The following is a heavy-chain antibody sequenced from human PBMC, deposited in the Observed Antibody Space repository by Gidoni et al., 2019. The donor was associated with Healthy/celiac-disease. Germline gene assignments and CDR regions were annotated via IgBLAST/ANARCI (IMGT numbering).Heavy chain of an antibody. CDR3: ARGFGRP. D-gene: IGHD3-3*01. V-gene: IGHV3-7*03. CDR1: GFTFSRYW. CDR2: IKQDGSEK. Sequence: EVQLVESGGGLVQPGGSLSLSCAASGFTFSRYWMSWVRQAPGKGLEWVANIKQDGSEKYYVDSVKGRFTISRDNAKNSLYLQMNSLRAEDTAVYYCARGFGRPWGQGTLVTVSS. J-gene: IGHJ5*02.